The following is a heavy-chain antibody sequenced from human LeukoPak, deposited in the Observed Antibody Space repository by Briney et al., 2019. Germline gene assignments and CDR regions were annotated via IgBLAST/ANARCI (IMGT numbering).Heavy chain of an antibody. CDR3: ARHSQYYDILTGYFWAFDI. CDR1: GYSFTSYW. Sequence: GESLKISCKGSGYSFTSYWISWVRQMPGKGVEWMGWIDPSESYTNYSPSFQGHVTISADKSISTAYLQWSSLKASDTAMDYCARHSQYYDILTGYFWAFDIWGQGTMVTVSS. J-gene: IGHJ3*02. D-gene: IGHD3-9*01. V-gene: IGHV5-10-1*01. CDR2: IDPSESYT.